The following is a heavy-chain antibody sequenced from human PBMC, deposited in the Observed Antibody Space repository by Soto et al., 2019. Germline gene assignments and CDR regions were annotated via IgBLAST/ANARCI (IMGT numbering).Heavy chain of an antibody. J-gene: IGHJ3*02. CDR2: IDTSGKT. Sequence: SETLTLTCTASGGSLTAYSWNWIRQPLGKGLEWIGRIDTSGKTNYIPSLTSRLTMSIDRFKNQFSLNLKFVTAADTAVYFCAKDGSGAVDIWGQGAMVTVSS. D-gene: IGHD7-27*01. V-gene: IGHV4-4*07. CDR1: GGSLTAYS. CDR3: AKDGSGAVDI.